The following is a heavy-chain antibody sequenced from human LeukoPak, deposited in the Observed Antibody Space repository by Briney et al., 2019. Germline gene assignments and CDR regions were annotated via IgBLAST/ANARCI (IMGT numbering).Heavy chain of an antibody. CDR1: GGSFSGYY. Sequence: SETLSLTCAVYGGSFSGYYWSWIRQPPGKGLEWIGEINHSGSTNYNPSLKSRVTISVDTSKNQFSLKLSSVTAADTAVYYCARRKYYYYMDVWGKGTTVTVSS. J-gene: IGHJ6*03. CDR2: INHSGST. CDR3: ARRKYYYYMDV. D-gene: IGHD1-14*01. V-gene: IGHV4-34*01.